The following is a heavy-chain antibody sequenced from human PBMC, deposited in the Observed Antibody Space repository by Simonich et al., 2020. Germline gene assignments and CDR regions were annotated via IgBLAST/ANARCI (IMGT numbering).Heavy chain of an antibody. CDR2: ISAYKGNT. V-gene: IGHV1-18*01. Sequence: QVQLVQSGAEVKKPGASVKVSCKASGYTFTSYGISWVRQAPGQGLEWMGWISAYKGNTNYAQKRQGRGTMTTDTSASTAYMELRSRRADDTAVYYCARASRGTWWYYYFDYWGQGTLVTVSS. CDR3: ARASRGTWWYYYFDY. J-gene: IGHJ4*02. D-gene: IGHD2-15*01. CDR1: GYTFTSYG.